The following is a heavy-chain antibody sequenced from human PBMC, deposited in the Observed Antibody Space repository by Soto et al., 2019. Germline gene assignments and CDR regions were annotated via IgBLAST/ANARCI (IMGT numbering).Heavy chain of an antibody. D-gene: IGHD3-22*01. V-gene: IGHV3-23*01. CDR2: ITGNGDTT. CDR3: AKIDGYFDY. J-gene: IGHJ4*02. CDR1: GFTFINTG. Sequence: GGSLRLSCAGSGFTFINTGMSWVRQAPGQGLEWVSAITGNGDTTYYADSVKGRFTISRDNSKSTLYLQMNSLRAEDTAVYYCAKIDGYFDYWGQGTLVTVYS.